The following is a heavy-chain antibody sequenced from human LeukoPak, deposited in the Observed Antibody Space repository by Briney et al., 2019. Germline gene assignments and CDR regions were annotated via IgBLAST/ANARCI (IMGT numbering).Heavy chain of an antibody. D-gene: IGHD3-3*01. CDR1: GGTFSSYA. J-gene: IGHJ6*03. Sequence: VASVKVSCKASGGTFSSYAISWVRQAPGLGLEWMGGSIPIFGTANCAQKFQGRVTITADKSTSTAYMELSSLRSEDTAVYYCARSGRFLEWFPYYYYYYYMDVWGKGTTVTVSS. CDR3: ARSGRFLEWFPYYYYYYYMDV. CDR2: SIPIFGTA. V-gene: IGHV1-69*06.